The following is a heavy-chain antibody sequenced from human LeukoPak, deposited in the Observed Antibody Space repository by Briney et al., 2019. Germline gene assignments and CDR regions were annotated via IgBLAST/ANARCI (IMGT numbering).Heavy chain of an antibody. J-gene: IGHJ4*02. CDR2: ISSSSSYM. D-gene: IGHD3-10*02. CDR1: GFTFSSYS. CDR3: ARGNTMYPFDY. V-gene: IGHV3-21*01. Sequence: PGGSLRLSCAASGFTFSSYSMNWVRQAPGKGLEWVSSISSSSSYMYYADSVKGLFTISRDNAKNSLYLQMNSLRAEDTAVYYCARGNTMYPFDYWGQGTLVTVSS.